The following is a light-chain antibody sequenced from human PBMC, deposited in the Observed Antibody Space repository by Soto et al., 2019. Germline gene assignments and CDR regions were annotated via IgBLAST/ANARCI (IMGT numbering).Light chain of an antibody. V-gene: IGLV2-23*02. CDR3: CSYAGSSTFPYV. CDR1: SSDVGSYNL. CDR2: EVS. J-gene: IGLJ1*01. Sequence: QSALTQPASVSGSPGQSITISCTGTSSDVGSYNLVSWYQQHPGKAPNLMIYEVSKRPSVVSNRFSGSKSGNTASLTISGLQAEDEADYYCCSYAGSSTFPYVFGTGTKVTVL.